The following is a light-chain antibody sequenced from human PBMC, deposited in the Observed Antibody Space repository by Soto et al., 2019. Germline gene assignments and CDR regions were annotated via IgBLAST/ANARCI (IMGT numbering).Light chain of an antibody. Sequence: DIVMTQSPDSLAVSLGERATINCKSSQSVLYSSNNKNYLAWYQQKPGQGPRLLIYGASTRATGIPARFSGSGSGTDFTLTISRLEPEDFAVYYCQQYGSSPWTFGQGTKVDIK. CDR1: QSVLYSSNNKNY. V-gene: IGKV4-1*01. CDR3: QQYGSSPWT. CDR2: GAS. J-gene: IGKJ1*01.